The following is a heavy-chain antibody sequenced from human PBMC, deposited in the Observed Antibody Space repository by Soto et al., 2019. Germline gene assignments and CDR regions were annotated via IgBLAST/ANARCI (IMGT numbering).Heavy chain of an antibody. V-gene: IGHV3-11*06. D-gene: IGHD1-1*01. Sequence: QVQLVESGGGLVKPGGSLRLSCAASGFTFSDYYMGWIRQAPGKGLEYISYISGSSSSTNYADSVKGRFTISRDNAKNSLFLQMNSLRVEDTAVYYCAKTVRSPDYWGQGTLVTVSS. CDR3: AKTVRSPDY. CDR1: GFTFSDYY. J-gene: IGHJ4*02. CDR2: ISGSSSST.